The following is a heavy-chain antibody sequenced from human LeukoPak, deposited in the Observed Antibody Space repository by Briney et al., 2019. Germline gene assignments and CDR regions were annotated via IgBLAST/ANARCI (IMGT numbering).Heavy chain of an antibody. V-gene: IGHV3-30*03. CDR3: ARVYYDSTGYPGGIDC. CDR2: LSSDGSNK. Sequence: GGSLRLSCAASGFTFSSYSMNWVRQAPGKGLEWVAILSSDGSNKYYAESVKDRFTISRDNSKNTLYLQMNSLRPEDTAVYYCARVYYDSTGYPGGIDCWGHGTLVTVSS. CDR1: GFTFSSYS. D-gene: IGHD3-22*01. J-gene: IGHJ4*01.